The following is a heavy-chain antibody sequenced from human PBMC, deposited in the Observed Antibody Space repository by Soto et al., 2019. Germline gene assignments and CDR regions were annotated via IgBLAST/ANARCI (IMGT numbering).Heavy chain of an antibody. CDR2: IKSKTDGGTT. V-gene: IGHV3-15*01. CDR3: TTDLRNKVVVVRGYY. Sequence: GGSLRLSCAASGFTFSNAWMSWVRQAPGKGLEWVGRIKSKTDGGTTDYAAPVKGRFTISRDDSKNTLYLQMNSLKTEDTAVYYCTTDLRNKVVVVRGYYWGQGTLVTVSS. D-gene: IGHD2-15*01. CDR1: GFTFSNAW. J-gene: IGHJ4*02.